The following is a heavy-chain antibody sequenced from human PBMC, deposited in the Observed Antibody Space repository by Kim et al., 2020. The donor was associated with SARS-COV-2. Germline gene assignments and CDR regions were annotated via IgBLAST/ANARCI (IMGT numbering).Heavy chain of an antibody. CDR2: INRGGVT. V-gene: IGHV3-23*01. CDR3: AKGGIYGLFDY. Sequence: GGSLRLSCAASGFTFSTSAMSWLRQAPGRGLEWVSTINRGGVTYYTDSVKGRFTISRDNSESSLYLQMNSLRVEDTAVYYCAKGGIYGLFDYWGQGTLLT. D-gene: IGHD3-10*01. CDR1: GFTFSTSA. J-gene: IGHJ4*02.